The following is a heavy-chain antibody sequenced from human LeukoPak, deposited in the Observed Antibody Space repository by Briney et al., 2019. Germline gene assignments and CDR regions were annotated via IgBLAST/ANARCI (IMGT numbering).Heavy chain of an antibody. CDR3: AKAGSLWGAFDY. D-gene: IGHD3-16*01. V-gene: IGHV3-23*01. CDR1: GFTFSSYA. Sequence: GGSLRLSCAASGFTFSSYAMSWVRQAPGKGLEWVSAISGSGGSTYYADSVKGRFTISRDNSKNTLYLQMNSLRAEDMAVYYCAKAGSLWGAFDYWGQGTLVTVSS. J-gene: IGHJ4*02. CDR2: ISGSGGST.